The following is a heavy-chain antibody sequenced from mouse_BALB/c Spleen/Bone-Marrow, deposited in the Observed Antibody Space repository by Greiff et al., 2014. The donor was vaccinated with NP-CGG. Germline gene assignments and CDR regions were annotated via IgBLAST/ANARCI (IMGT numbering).Heavy chain of an antibody. Sequence: EVNLVESGGGLVKPGESLKFSCAASGITVSSYTMSWVRQTPEKRLEWVASITGGGTTYYPDSVKGRFTISRDNARNILYLQVSSLRSEDTAIYYCARHYRYVDAMDYWGQGTSVTVSS. CDR2: ITGGGTT. J-gene: IGHJ4*01. V-gene: IGHV5-6-5*01. CDR3: ARHYRYVDAMDY. D-gene: IGHD1-2*01. CDR1: GITVSSYT.